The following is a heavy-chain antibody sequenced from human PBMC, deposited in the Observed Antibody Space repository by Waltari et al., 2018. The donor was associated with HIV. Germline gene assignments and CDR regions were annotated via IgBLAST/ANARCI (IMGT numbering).Heavy chain of an antibody. CDR1: GGTFSSYA. CDR2: IIPIFGTA. V-gene: IGHV1-69*01. J-gene: IGHJ6*02. D-gene: IGHD5-12*01. CDR3: GRGRDGYGGRHVYYGMDV. Sequence: QVQLVQSGAEVKKPGSSVKVSCKASGGTFSSYAISWVRQAPGQGLEWMGGIIPIFGTANYAQKFQGRVTITADESTSTAYMELSSLRSEDTAVYYCGRGRDGYGGRHVYYGMDVWGQGTTVTVSS.